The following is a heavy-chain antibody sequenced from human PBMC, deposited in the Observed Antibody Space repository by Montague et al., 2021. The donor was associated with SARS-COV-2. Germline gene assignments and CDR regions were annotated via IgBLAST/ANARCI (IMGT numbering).Heavy chain of an antibody. CDR3: ARDIGSAGTYYYYGMDV. V-gene: IGHV6-1*01. J-gene: IGHJ6*02. D-gene: IGHD1-14*01. Sequence: KWFYDYAVSLKSRLTIKPDTSKNQFSLQLNSVTPEDTAVYYCARDIGSAGTYYYYGMDVWGQGTTVTVAS. CDR2: KWFY.